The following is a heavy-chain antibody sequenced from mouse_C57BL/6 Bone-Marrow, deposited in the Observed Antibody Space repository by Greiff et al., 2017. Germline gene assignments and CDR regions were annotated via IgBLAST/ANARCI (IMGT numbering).Heavy chain of an antibody. V-gene: IGHV5-6*02. Sequence: EVMLVESGGDLVKPGGSLKLSCAASGFTFSSYGMSWVRQTPDKRLEWVATISSGGSYTYYPDSVKGRFTISRDNATNTLYLQMSSLKSEDTAMDYCASHFWDRWYFDVWGTGTTVTVSS. D-gene: IGHD4-1*01. CDR3: ASHFWDRWYFDV. CDR2: ISSGGSYT. CDR1: GFTFSSYG. J-gene: IGHJ1*03.